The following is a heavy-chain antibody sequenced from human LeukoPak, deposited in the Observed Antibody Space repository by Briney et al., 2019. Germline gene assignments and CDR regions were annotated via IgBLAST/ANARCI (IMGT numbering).Heavy chain of an antibody. CDR1: GFTFSSYA. CDR2: ISYDGSNK. Sequence: GRSLRLSCAASGFTFSSYAMHWVRQAPGKGLEWVAVISYDGSNKYYADSVKGRFTISRDNSKNALYLQMNSLRAEDTAVYYCARSGYSSSWYSYWGQGTLVTVSS. D-gene: IGHD6-13*01. V-gene: IGHV3-30-3*01. CDR3: ARSGYSSSWYSY. J-gene: IGHJ4*02.